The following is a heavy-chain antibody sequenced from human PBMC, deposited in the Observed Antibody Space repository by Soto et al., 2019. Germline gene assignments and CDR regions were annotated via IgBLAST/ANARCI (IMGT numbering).Heavy chain of an antibody. CDR3: ARDTFDWFDP. V-gene: IGHV4-59*01. CDR1: GGSIRSYY. J-gene: IGHJ5*02. CDR2: IYYSGRT. Sequence: SETLSLTCPVSGGSIRSYYWSWIRQPPGKGLELIGYIYYSGRTNYNPSLKSRVTISVDTSKNQFSLKLSSVTAADTAVYYCARDTFDWFDPGGQGTLVTVSS.